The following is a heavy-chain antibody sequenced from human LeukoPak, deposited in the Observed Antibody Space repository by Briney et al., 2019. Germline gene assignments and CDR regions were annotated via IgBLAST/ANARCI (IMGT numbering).Heavy chain of an antibody. Sequence: SETLSLTCTVSGGSISSSTYYCGWIRQPPGKGLEWIGSIYYSGSTYYNPSLKSRVTMSVDTSQNQFSLELSSVTAADTAVYNCARIGQSVTFYVDHYYFDHWGQGSLVTVSS. CDR1: GGSISSSTYY. D-gene: IGHD2/OR15-2a*01. CDR3: ARIGQSVTFYVDHYYFDH. J-gene: IGHJ4*02. CDR2: IYYSGST. V-gene: IGHV4-39*01.